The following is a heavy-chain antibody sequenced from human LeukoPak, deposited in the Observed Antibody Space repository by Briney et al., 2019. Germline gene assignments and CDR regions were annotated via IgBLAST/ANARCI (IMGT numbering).Heavy chain of an antibody. CDR2: ISRSGSST. J-gene: IGHJ2*01. Sequence: GGSLRLSCEGSGFTFTNYEMNWVRQAPGKGLEWVSAISRSGSSTDYADSVKGRFTFSRDNSKNTLYLQMNSLRPEDTAVYYCAKGGDILTGYYLYWYFDLWGRGTLVTVSS. CDR3: AKGGDILTGYYLYWYFDL. D-gene: IGHD3-9*01. V-gene: IGHV3-23*01. CDR1: GFTFTNYE.